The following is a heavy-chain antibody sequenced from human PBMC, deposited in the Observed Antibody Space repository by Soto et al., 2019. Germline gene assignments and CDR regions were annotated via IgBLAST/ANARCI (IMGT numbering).Heavy chain of an antibody. CDR2: IYYRGNT. D-gene: IGHD3-9*01. J-gene: IGHJ4*02. CDR1: GGSISNYY. CDR3: ARHPGYYDILTGYSTYYFDY. V-gene: IGHV4-59*08. Sequence: QVQLQESGPGLVKPSETLSLTCTVSGGSISNYYWSWIRQPPGKGLEWIGYIYYRGNTNYNPSLQSRVTISLDTSKNQFSLKLSSVTAADTAVYYCARHPGYYDILTGYSTYYFDYWGQGILVTVSS.